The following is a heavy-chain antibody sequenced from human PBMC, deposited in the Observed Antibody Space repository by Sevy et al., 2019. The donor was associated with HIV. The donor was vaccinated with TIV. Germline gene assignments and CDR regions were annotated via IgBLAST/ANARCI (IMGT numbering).Heavy chain of an antibody. V-gene: IGHV3-9*01. J-gene: IGHJ4*02. Sequence: GGSLRLSCAASGFTFDDYGMHWVRQAPGKGLEWVSGISWNSRSIGYADFVKGRFTISRDSAKNSLYLQMNSLRPEDTALYYCAKDIAVAVPLLYYFDYWGQGTLVTVSS. D-gene: IGHD6-19*01. CDR3: AKDIAVAVPLLYYFDY. CDR2: ISWNSRSI. CDR1: GFTFDDYG.